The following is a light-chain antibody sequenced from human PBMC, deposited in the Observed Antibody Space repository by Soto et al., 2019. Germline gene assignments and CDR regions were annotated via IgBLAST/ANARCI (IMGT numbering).Light chain of an antibody. CDR2: RNN. Sequence: SFLTQPPSAPGSPGQGGTMSCFGSTPNIGSNYVYWYQQLPGTAPKLLIYRNNQRPSGVPDRFSGSKSGTSASLAISGLRSDDEADYFCATWDDSLNGFYVFGTGTKVTVL. J-gene: IGLJ1*01. V-gene: IGLV1-47*01. CDR1: TPNIGSNY. CDR3: ATWDDSLNGFYV.